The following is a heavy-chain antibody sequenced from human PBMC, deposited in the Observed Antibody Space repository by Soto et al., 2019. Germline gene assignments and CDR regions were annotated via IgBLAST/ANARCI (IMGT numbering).Heavy chain of an antibody. CDR1: GYTFTSYA. J-gene: IGHJ4*02. D-gene: IGHD2-8*01. CDR2: INAGNGNT. CDR3: ARDADLDIVLMVYAKTDY. Sequence: GASVKVFCKASGYTFTSYAMHWVRQAPGQRLEWMGWINAGNGNTKYSQKFQGRVTITRDTSASTAYMELSSLRSEDTAVYYCARDADLDIVLMVYAKTDYWGQGTLVTISS. V-gene: IGHV1-3*01.